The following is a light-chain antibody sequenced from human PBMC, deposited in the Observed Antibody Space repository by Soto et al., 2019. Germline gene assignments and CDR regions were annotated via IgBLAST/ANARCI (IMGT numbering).Light chain of an antibody. CDR1: FSNIGDNV. CDR2: LND. CDR3: AAWDDSLNAL. V-gene: IGLV1-44*01. Sequence: QSVLTQPPSLSVTPGQRVNISCSGSFSNIGDNVVNWYQQLPGAAPKLLIYLNDQRPSGVPDRFSGSKSGTSAFLAISGLQSEDEADYYCAAWDDSLNALFGTGTKVTVL. J-gene: IGLJ1*01.